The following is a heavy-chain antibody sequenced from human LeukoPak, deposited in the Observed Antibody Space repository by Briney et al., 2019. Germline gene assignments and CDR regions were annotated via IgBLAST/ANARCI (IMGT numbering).Heavy chain of an antibody. D-gene: IGHD4-23*01. J-gene: IGHJ4*02. CDR2: IRSKANSYAT. Sequence: AGGSLRLSCAASGFTFSGSAMHWVRQASGKGLEWVGRIRSKANSYATAYAASVKGRFTISRDDSKNTAYLQMNSLKTEDTAVYYCLVTTVVTRRVRGDFQLDYWGQGTLVTVSS. CDR1: GFTFSGSA. CDR3: LVTTVVTRRVRGDFQLDY. V-gene: IGHV3-73*01.